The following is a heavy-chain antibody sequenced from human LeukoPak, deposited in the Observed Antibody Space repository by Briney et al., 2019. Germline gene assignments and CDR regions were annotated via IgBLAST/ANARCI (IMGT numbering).Heavy chain of an antibody. CDR1: GFTFSSYW. V-gene: IGHV3-74*01. J-gene: IGHJ4*02. D-gene: IGHD7-27*01. CDR2: INSDGSST. Sequence: GGTLRLSCAASGFTFSSYWMHWVRQAPGKGLVWVSRINSDGSSTSYADSVKGRFTISRDNAKNTLYLQMDSLRAEDTAVYYCARVWGRRADFYYWAQGTLVTVSS. CDR3: ARVWGRRADFYY.